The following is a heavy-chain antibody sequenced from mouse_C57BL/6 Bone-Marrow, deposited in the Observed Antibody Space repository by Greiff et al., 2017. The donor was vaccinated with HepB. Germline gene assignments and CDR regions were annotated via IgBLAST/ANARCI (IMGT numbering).Heavy chain of an antibody. CDR1: GFTFSSYG. J-gene: IGHJ2*01. CDR3: ARPSLGFDY. Sequence: EVKLMESGGDLVKPGGSLKLSCAASGFTFSSYGMSWVRQTPDKRLEWVATISSGGSYTYYPDSVKGRFTISRDNAKNTLYLQMSSLKSEDTAMYYCARPSLGFDYWGQGTTLTVSS. D-gene: IGHD4-1*01. V-gene: IGHV5-6*01. CDR2: ISSGGSYT.